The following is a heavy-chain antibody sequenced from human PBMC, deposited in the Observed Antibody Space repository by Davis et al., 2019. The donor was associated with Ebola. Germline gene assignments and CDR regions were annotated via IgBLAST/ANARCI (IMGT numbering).Heavy chain of an antibody. D-gene: IGHD3-3*01. J-gene: IGHJ4*02. CDR2: IYPGDSET. V-gene: IGHV5-51*01. CDR1: GYSFPTYW. Sequence: GESLKISCKGSGYSFPTYWIAWVRQMPGKGLEWMGFIYPGDSETTYSPSFQGQVTFSADKSINTAYQQWYSLQASDTAMYYCATRSAYTFDSWGQGTLVTVSS. CDR3: ATRSAYTFDS.